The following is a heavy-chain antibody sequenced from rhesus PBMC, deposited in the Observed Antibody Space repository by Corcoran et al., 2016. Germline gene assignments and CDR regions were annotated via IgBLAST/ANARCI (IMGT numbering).Heavy chain of an antibody. D-gene: IGHD6-25*01. CDR1: GFSLSTSGMC. CDR3: ARSLAAAGTTFFDY. J-gene: IGHJ4*01. CDR2: IYWDDDK. Sequence: QVTLKESGPALVKPTQTLTLTCTSSGFSLSTSGMCVGWIRQPSRKNLEGLAHIYWDDDKRYSTSLKSRLTLSKDTAQNQVILTMTNMDPVDTATYFCARSLAAAGTTFFDYWGQGVLVTVSS. V-gene: IGHV2-1*01.